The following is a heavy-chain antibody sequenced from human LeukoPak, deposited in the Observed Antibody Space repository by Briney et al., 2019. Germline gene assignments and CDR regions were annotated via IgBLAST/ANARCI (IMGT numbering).Heavy chain of an antibody. J-gene: IGHJ4*02. V-gene: IGHV4-59*01. D-gene: IGHD5-12*01. CDR2: IYYSGST. CDR1: GGSISSYY. CDR3: ARHHDSGYDFYFLAY. Sequence: SETLSLTCTVSGGSISSYYWSWIRQPPGKGLEWIGYIYYSGSTNYNPSLKSRVTISVDTSKNQFSLKLSSVTAADTAVYYCARHHDSGYDFYFLAYWGQGTLVTVSS.